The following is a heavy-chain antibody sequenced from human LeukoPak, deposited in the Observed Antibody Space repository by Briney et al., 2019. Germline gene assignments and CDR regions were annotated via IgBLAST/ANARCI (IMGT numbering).Heavy chain of an antibody. CDR1: GGSISSYY. CDR2: IYTSGST. Sequence: SETLSLTCTVSGGSISSYYRSWIRQPPGKGLEWIGYIYTSGSTNYNPSLKSRVTISVDTSKNQFSLKLSSVTAADTAVYYCARQLDYDSSGYWFSGFDHWGQGTLVTVSS. J-gene: IGHJ5*02. CDR3: ARQLDYDSSGYWFSGFDH. V-gene: IGHV4-4*09. D-gene: IGHD3-22*01.